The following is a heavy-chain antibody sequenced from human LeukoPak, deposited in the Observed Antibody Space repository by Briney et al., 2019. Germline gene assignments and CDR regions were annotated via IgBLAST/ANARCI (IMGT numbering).Heavy chain of an antibody. D-gene: IGHD3-22*01. J-gene: IGHJ6*02. Sequence: GGSLRLSCAASGFTFSSYAMHWVRQAPGKGLEWVAVISYDGSNKYYADSVKGRFTISRDNSKNTLYLQMNSLRAEDTAVYYCARDRYYYDSSGYSYYYYYGMDVWGQGTTVTVSS. CDR2: ISYDGSNK. V-gene: IGHV3-30-3*01. CDR1: GFTFSSYA. CDR3: ARDRYYYDSSGYSYYYYYGMDV.